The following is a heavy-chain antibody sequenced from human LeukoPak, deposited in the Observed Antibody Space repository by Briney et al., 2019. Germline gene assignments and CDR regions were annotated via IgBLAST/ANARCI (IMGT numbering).Heavy chain of an antibody. Sequence: GGSLRLSCAASGFTFSSYAMSWVRQAPGKGLEWVSAISGSGGSTYYADSVKGRFTISRDNSKNTLYLQMNSLRAEDTAVYYCAKDSGIVVVPAAIGEIYFDYWGQGTLVAVSS. D-gene: IGHD2-2*02. CDR2: ISGSGGST. V-gene: IGHV3-23*01. CDR3: AKDSGIVVVPAAIGEIYFDY. CDR1: GFTFSSYA. J-gene: IGHJ4*02.